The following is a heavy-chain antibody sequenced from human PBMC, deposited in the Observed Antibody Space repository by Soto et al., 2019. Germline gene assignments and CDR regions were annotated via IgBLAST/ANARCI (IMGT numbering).Heavy chain of an antibody. CDR1: GGSLSDYY. V-gene: IGHV4-34*01. J-gene: IGHJ6*02. D-gene: IGHD1-1*01. Sequence: QVQLQQWGAELLKPSETLSLTCAVSGGSLSDYYWPWIRQSPGKGLEWIGESHPSGSTYYNPSLSSRVTISVDTCKNQFSLKLTSLTAADTAIYYCARGRDEYKVGNVWGHGTTVTVSS. CDR3: ARGRDEYKVGNV. CDR2: SHPSGST.